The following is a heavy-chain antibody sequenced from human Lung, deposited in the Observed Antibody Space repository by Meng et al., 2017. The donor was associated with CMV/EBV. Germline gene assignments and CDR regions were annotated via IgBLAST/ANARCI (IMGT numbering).Heavy chain of an antibody. J-gene: IGHJ3*02. CDR3: ARAVGPTIVDALDI. CDR1: GFTFDDHA. D-gene: IGHD1-26*01. CDR2: ISWNSGNM. V-gene: IGHV3-9*01. Sequence: SLKISCAASGFTFDDHAMHWVRQAPGKGLEWVSGISWNSGNMGYADSVKGRFTISRDNAKNSLYLQMNSLRAEDTALYYCARAVGPTIVDALDIWGQGTLVTVSS.